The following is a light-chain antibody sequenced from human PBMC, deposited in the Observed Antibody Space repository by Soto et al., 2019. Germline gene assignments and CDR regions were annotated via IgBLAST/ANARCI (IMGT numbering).Light chain of an antibody. Sequence: SYELTQPPSVSVAPGQTARITCGGDNIGIKSVHWYHQKAGQAPVLVVHDDADRPSGIPERFSGSNSGNTATLTIRRVEAGDEADYYCQVWDSSTDHPVFGGGTKVTVL. CDR2: DDA. CDR1: NIGIKS. V-gene: IGLV3-21*02. CDR3: QVWDSSTDHPV. J-gene: IGLJ2*01.